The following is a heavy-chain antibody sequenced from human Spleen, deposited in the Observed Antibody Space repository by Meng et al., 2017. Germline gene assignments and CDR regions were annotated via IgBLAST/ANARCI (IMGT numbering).Heavy chain of an antibody. D-gene: IGHD6-19*01. V-gene: IGHV3-30-3*01. Sequence: QVQLVESGGCAVQSVRSLCLSCAASGFTLTAYTIHWVRQAPGQGLEWVAVITYDGDNKYYADSVKGRFTLSRDNSRTGLYLQMNSMRAEDTAVYYCAREEGSGSGWPFDFWGQGTLVTVSS. J-gene: IGHJ4*02. CDR1: GFTLTAYT. CDR2: ITYDGDNK. CDR3: AREEGSGSGWPFDF.